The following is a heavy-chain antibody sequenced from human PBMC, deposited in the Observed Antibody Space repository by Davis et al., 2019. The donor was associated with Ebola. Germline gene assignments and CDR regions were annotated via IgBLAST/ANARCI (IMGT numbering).Heavy chain of an antibody. J-gene: IGHJ2*01. CDR1: GFTFSSYW. V-gene: IGHV3-7*03. Sequence: GGSLRLSCAASGFTFSSYWMSWVRQAPGKGLEWVANIKQDGSEKYYVDSVKGRFTISRDNAKNSLYLQMNSLRAEDTAVYYCAKGGYCSGGSCYPGWYFDLWGRGTLVTVSS. CDR2: IKQDGSEK. D-gene: IGHD2-15*01. CDR3: AKGGYCSGGSCYPGWYFDL.